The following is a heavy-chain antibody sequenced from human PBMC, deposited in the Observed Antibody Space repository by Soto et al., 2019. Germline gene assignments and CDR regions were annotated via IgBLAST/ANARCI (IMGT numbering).Heavy chain of an antibody. J-gene: IGHJ3*02. CDR2: MSHSGGT. CDR3: ARVEPGPATPVVDAFDI. CDR1: GGFVSSGNYY. D-gene: IGHD2-15*01. V-gene: IGHV4-34*01. Sequence: QEQLQQWGAGLLKPSETLSLTCAVYGGFVSSGNYYWSWIRQPPGKGLEWIGEMSHSGGTHFNPSLQSRLTMSLDTSNTHFSLKMSSVTAAATALYYCARVEPGPATPVVDAFDILGPGTMVTVSS.